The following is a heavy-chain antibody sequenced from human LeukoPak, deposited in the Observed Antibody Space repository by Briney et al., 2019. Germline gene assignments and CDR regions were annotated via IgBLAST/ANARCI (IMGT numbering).Heavy chain of an antibody. CDR1: GFTFSSYG. CDR3: AKDPIAVAGTGRGAFDP. V-gene: IGHV3-30*18. CDR2: ISYDGSNK. J-gene: IGHJ5*02. D-gene: IGHD6-19*01. Sequence: GGSLRLSCAASGFTFSSYGMHWVRQAPGKGLEWVAVISYDGSNKYYADSVKGRFTISRDNAKNSLYLQMNSLRAEDTAVYYCAKDPIAVAGTGRGAFDPWGQGTLVTVSS.